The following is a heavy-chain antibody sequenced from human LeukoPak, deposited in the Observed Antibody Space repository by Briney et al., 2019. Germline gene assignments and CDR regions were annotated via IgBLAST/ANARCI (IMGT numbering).Heavy chain of an antibody. CDR3: AKDRAFGQFLWGNDY. CDR1: GFIFSTYG. CDR2: IRNDGSDK. V-gene: IGHV3-30*02. J-gene: IGHJ4*02. D-gene: IGHD3-10*01. Sequence: GGSLRLSCAASGFIFSTYGMHWVRQAPGKGLEWVAFIRNDGSDKYYAVSVKGRVTISRDNSKNTLYLQMNSLRAEDTALCYCAKDRAFGQFLWGNDYWGQGTLVTVSS.